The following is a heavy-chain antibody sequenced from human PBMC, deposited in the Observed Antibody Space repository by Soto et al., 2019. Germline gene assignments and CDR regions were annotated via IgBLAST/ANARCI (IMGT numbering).Heavy chain of an antibody. CDR3: ARHFPAYCGGDCYTDY. J-gene: IGHJ4*02. CDR1: GYRFIDHG. CDR2: IYPGDSDT. Sequence: PVEPLKVCRKGAGYRFIDHGGGWVSKIPGKGLEWMGIIYPGDSDTRYSPSFQGQVTISADKSISTAYLQWSSLKASDTAMYYCARHFPAYCGGDCYTDYWGQGTLVTVSS. V-gene: IGHV5-51*01. D-gene: IGHD2-21*01.